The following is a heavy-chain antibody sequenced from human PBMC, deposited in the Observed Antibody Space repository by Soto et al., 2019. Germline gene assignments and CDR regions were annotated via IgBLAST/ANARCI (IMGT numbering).Heavy chain of an antibody. CDR2: ISSSGSTI. J-gene: IGHJ6*03. Sequence: GGSLRLSCAASGFTFSDYYMSWIRQAPGKGLEWVSYISSSGSTIYYADSVKGRFTISRDNAKNCLYLQMNSLRADDTAVYYCARVGVNDYIWGSYRSLYYYYYMDVWGKGTTVTVSS. CDR1: GFTFSDYY. D-gene: IGHD3-16*02. CDR3: ARVGVNDYIWGSYRSLYYYYYMDV. V-gene: IGHV3-11*01.